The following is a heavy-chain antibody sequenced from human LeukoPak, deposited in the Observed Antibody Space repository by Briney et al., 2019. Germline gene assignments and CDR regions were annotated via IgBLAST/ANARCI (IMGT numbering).Heavy chain of an antibody. CDR1: GVTFSSYW. D-gene: IGHD5-18*01. J-gene: IGHJ4*02. Sequence: GVSLRLSCAASGVTFSSYWMHWVRQAPGKGLVWVSRINSDGSSASYADSVKGRFTISRDNAKNTLYLQMNSLRAEDTAVYYCARETYSYGYNLSNEFDYWGQGTLATVSS. CDR3: ARETYSYGYNLSNEFDY. CDR2: INSDGSSA. V-gene: IGHV3-74*01.